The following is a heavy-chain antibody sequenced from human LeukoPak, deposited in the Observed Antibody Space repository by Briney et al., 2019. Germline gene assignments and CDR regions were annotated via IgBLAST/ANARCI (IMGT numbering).Heavy chain of an antibody. Sequence: GGSLRLSCAASGFTFSSYEMDWVRQAPGKGLEWVSYISSSGSTIYYADSVKGRFTISRDNAKNSLYLQMNSLRAEDTAVYYCARGVRQWLLTYYFDYWGQGTLVTVSS. CDR3: ARGVRQWLLTYYFDY. V-gene: IGHV3-48*03. D-gene: IGHD6-19*01. CDR1: GFTFSSYE. J-gene: IGHJ4*02. CDR2: ISSSGSTI.